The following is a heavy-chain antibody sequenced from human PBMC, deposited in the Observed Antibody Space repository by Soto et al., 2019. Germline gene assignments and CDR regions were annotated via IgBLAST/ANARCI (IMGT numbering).Heavy chain of an antibody. D-gene: IGHD6-6*01. CDR2: ISYDGSNK. V-gene: IGHV3-30-3*01. CDR3: ARDNSSSGFDP. CDR1: GFTFSSYA. Sequence: GGSLRLSCAASGFTFSSYAMHWVRQAPGKGLEWVAVISYDGSNKYYADSVKGRFTISRDNSKNTLYLQMNSLRAEDTAVYYCARDNSSSGFDPWGKGTLVTVSS. J-gene: IGHJ5*02.